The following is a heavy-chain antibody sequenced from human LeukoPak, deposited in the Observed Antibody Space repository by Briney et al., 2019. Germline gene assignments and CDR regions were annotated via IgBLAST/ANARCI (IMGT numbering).Heavy chain of an antibody. J-gene: IGHJ4*02. CDR3: ARESRRYCSSTSCYSVY. D-gene: IGHD2-2*01. V-gene: IGHV3-48*01. CDR2: ISSSSSTI. Sequence: GGSLRLSCAASGFTFSSYSMNWVRQAPGKGLEWVLYISSSSSTIYYADSVKGRFTISRDNAKNSLYLQMNSLRAEDTAVYYCARESRRYCSSTSCYSVYWGQGTLVTVSS. CDR1: GFTFSSYS.